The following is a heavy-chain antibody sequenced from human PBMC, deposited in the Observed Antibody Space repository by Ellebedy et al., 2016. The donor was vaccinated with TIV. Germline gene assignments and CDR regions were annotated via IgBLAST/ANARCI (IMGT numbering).Heavy chain of an antibody. CDR3: ARHFRYTYGHLID. CDR2: IFYRGSP. Sequence: MPSETLSLTCSVSGGSVSRHYWSWIRQPPGKGLEWIAYIFYRGSPNYNPSLKSRVTVSVDTSKNQFSLTLDSVTAADTAVYYCARHFRYTYGHLIDWGPGILVTVAS. J-gene: IGHJ4*02. D-gene: IGHD5-18*01. V-gene: IGHV4-59*08. CDR1: GGSVSRHY.